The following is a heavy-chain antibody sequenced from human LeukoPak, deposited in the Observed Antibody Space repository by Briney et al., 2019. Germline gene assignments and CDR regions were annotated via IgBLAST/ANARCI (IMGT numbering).Heavy chain of an antibody. J-gene: IGHJ4*02. CDR3: ARTSTIFGVVITGFDY. Sequence: TSETLSLTCTVSGGSISSYYWSWIRQPPGKGLEWIGYIYYSGSTNYNPSLKSRVTISVDTSKNQFSLKLSSVTAADTAVYYCARTSTIFGVVITGFDYWGQGTLVTVSS. CDR2: IYYSGST. CDR1: GGSISSYY. V-gene: IGHV4-59*01. D-gene: IGHD3-3*01.